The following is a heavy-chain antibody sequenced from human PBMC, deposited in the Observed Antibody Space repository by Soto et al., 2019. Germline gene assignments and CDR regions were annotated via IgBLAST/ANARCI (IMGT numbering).Heavy chain of an antibody. V-gene: IGHV3-33*01. CDR1: GFTFSSYG. D-gene: IGHD3-22*01. CDR3: ARPDDPITMIVEDRLTPYYGMDV. J-gene: IGHJ6*02. Sequence: GGSLRLSCAASGFTFSSYGMHWVRQAPGKGLEWVAVIWDDGSNKYYTDSVKGRFTISRDNSKNTLYLQMNSLRAEDTAVYYCARPDDPITMIVEDRLTPYYGMDVWGQGTTVTVSS. CDR2: IWDDGSNK.